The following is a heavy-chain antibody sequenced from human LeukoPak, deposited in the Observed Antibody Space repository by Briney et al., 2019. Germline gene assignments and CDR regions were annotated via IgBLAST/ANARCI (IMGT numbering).Heavy chain of an antibody. CDR2: ISGSGGST. CDR1: GFTFSSYA. D-gene: IGHD3-22*01. Sequence: GGSLRLSRAASGFTFSSYAMSWVRQAPGKGLEWVSAISGSGGSTYYADSVKGRFTISRDNSKNTLYLQMNSLRAEDTAVYYCAKAEYYYDSSGYYLFDYWGQGTLVTVSS. V-gene: IGHV3-23*01. CDR3: AKAEYYYDSSGYYLFDY. J-gene: IGHJ4*02.